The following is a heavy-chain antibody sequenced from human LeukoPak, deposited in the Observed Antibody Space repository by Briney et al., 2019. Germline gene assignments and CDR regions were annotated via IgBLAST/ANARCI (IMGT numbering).Heavy chain of an antibody. D-gene: IGHD6-19*01. Sequence: GGSLRLSCAASGFTFSSYALSWVRQAPGKGLEWVSVITDSGTNTYYGDSVKGRFTVSRDNSKNTLYLQMNSLRAEDTAVYYCAKGSGSGWYGWLDPWGQGTLVTVSS. CDR3: AKGSGSGWYGWLDP. V-gene: IGHV3-23*01. J-gene: IGHJ5*02. CDR2: ITDSGTNT. CDR1: GFTFSSYA.